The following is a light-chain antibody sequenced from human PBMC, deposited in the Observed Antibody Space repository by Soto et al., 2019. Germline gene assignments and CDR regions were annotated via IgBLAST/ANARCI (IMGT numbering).Light chain of an antibody. CDR2: EVS. J-gene: IGLJ7*01. Sequence: QSALTQPASVSGSPGQSITISCTGTSSDVGGYNYVSWYQQQAGKAPKLIIHEVSNRPSGVSNRFSGSKSGNTASLTISGLQAEDEADYYCATWDDSLNGLVFGGGTQLTVL. CDR3: ATWDDSLNGLV. CDR1: SSDVGGYNY. V-gene: IGLV2-14*01.